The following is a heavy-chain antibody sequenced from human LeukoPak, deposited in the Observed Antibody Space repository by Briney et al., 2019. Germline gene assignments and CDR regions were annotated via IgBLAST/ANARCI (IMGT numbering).Heavy chain of an antibody. Sequence: PGGSLRLSCAASEFSVKYNYMTWVRQAPGKGLEWVSLLYSAGSTNYADSVKGRFTISRDDSKNTVYLQMNSLRAEDTAAYYCARWTNFHAFDIWGQGTLVTVSS. CDR1: EFSVKYNY. J-gene: IGHJ3*02. D-gene: IGHD1-1*01. V-gene: IGHV3-53*01. CDR2: LYSAGST. CDR3: ARWTNFHAFDI.